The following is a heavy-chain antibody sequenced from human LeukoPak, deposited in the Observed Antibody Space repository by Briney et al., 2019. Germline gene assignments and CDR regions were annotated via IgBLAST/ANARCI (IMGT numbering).Heavy chain of an antibody. CDR3: ARDPGYYDSSGSFDY. Sequence: PGRSLRLSCAASGFTFSSYAMHWVRQAPGKGLEWVAVISYDGSNKYYADSVKGRFTISRDNSKNTLHLQMNSLRAEDTAVYYCARDPGYYDSSGSFDYWGQGTLVTVSS. CDR1: GFTFSSYA. CDR2: ISYDGSNK. D-gene: IGHD3-22*01. V-gene: IGHV3-30-3*01. J-gene: IGHJ4*02.